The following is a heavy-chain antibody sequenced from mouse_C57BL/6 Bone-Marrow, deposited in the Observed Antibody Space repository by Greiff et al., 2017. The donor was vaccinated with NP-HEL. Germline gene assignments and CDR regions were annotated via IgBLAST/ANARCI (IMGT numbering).Heavy chain of an antibody. CDR1: GFTFTDYY. CDR2: VYPYNGGT. D-gene: IGHD1-1*01. J-gene: IGHJ4*01. CDR3: ARGGWLLYYYAMDY. V-gene: IGHV1-36*01. Sequence: EVKLVESGPVLVKPGPSVKISCKASGFTFTDYYMHWVKQSHGKSLEWIGLVYPYNGGTSYNQKFKGKATLTVDTSSSTAFMELNSLTSEDSAVYYCARGGWLLYYYAMDYWGQGTSVTVSS.